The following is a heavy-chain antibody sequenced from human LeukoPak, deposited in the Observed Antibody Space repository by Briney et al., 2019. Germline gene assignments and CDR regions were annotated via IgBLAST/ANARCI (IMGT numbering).Heavy chain of an antibody. CDR2: INHSGST. CDR1: GGSFSGYY. D-gene: IGHD3-10*01. J-gene: IGHJ5*02. CDR3: ARVDSMVRGGRSGFDP. Sequence: SETLSLTCAVYGGSFSGYYWSWIRQPPGKGLEWIGEINHSGSTNYNPSLKSRVTISVDTSKNQFSLKLSSVTAADTAVYYCARVDSMVRGGRSGFDPWGQGTLVTVSS. V-gene: IGHV4-34*01.